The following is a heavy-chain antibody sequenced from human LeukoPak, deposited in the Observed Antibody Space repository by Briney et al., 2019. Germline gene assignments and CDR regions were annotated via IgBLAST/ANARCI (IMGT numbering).Heavy chain of an antibody. D-gene: IGHD3-22*01. CDR3: ARDYDYYDSSGQWGAFDI. CDR1: GGSISSSSYY. J-gene: IGHJ3*02. CDR2: IYYSGST. V-gene: IGHV4-39*07. Sequence: SETLSLTCIVSGGSISSSSYYWAWIRQPPGKGLEWIGSIYYSGSTYYNPSLKSRVTISVDTSKNQFSLKLSSVTAADTAVYYCARDYDYYDSSGQWGAFDIWGQGTMVTVSS.